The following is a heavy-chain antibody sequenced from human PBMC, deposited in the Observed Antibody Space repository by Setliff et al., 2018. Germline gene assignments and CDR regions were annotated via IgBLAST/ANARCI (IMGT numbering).Heavy chain of an antibody. J-gene: IGHJ4*02. CDR2: IYPRDSDT. CDR3: ARSPLSGGADY. D-gene: IGHD1-26*01. Sequence: GESLKISCKGSGYSFTNYWIGWVRQMPGKGLEWMGIIYPRDSDTRYSPSFQGQVTISADKSISTVYLHWSSLKASDTAMYYCARSPLSGGADYWGQGTRVTAPQ. V-gene: IGHV5-51*01. CDR1: GYSFTNYW.